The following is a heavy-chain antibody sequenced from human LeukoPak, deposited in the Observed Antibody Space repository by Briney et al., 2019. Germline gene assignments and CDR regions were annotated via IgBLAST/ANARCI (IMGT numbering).Heavy chain of an antibody. D-gene: IGHD3-22*01. V-gene: IGHV3-21*01. CDR1: GFTFSTSS. Sequence: PGGSLRLSCVASGFTFSTSSMSWVRQAPGKGLEWVSSISSTSTYIYYADSVKGRLTISRDSAKNSLYLQMNSLRVEGTAVYYCARYYYDSSGYPAPPDYWGQGTLVTVSS. CDR2: ISSTSTYI. CDR3: ARYYYDSSGYPAPPDY. J-gene: IGHJ4*02.